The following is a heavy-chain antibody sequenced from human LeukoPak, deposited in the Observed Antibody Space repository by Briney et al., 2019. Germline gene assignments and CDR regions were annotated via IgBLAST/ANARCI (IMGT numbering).Heavy chain of an antibody. J-gene: IGHJ5*02. V-gene: IGHV5-51*01. CDR2: IYPGDSDT. Sequence: GESLKISCKGSGYSFTSYWIGWVRHMPGKGLEWMGIIYPGDSDTRYSPSFQGQVTISADKSFSTAYLQWSSLKASDTAMYYCASTYSYGSYWFDPWGQGTLVTVSS. CDR1: GYSFTSYW. CDR3: ASTYSYGSYWFDP. D-gene: IGHD5-18*01.